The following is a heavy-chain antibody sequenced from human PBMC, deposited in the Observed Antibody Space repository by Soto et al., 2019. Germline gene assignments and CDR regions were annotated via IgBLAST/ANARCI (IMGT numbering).Heavy chain of an antibody. CDR3: ARDPHWSYDILTGYYSPPYYYYYMDV. D-gene: IGHD3-9*01. Sequence: GGSLRLSCTASGFTFSNYAMNWVRQAPGKGLEWVSTLSGSGCSTYYADSVKGRFTISRDNSKNTLYLQMNSLRAEDTAVYYCARDPHWSYDILTGYYSPPYYYYYMDVWGKGTTVTVSS. V-gene: IGHV3-23*01. CDR2: LSGSGCST. CDR1: GFTFSNYA. J-gene: IGHJ6*03.